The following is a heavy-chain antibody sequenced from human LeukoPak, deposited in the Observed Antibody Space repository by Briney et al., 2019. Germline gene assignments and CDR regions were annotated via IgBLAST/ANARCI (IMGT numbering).Heavy chain of an antibody. J-gene: IGHJ4*02. V-gene: IGHV3-7*01. CDR3: ARISSGPEGGAFDY. CDR1: GFSFDSYS. Sequence: PGGSLRLSCAASGFSFDSYSMNWVRQAPGKGLEWVANIKQDGSEKYYVDSVKGRFTISRDNAKNSLYLQMNSLRAEDTAVYYCARISSGPEGGAFDYWGQGTLVTVSS. D-gene: IGHD3-22*01. CDR2: IKQDGSEK.